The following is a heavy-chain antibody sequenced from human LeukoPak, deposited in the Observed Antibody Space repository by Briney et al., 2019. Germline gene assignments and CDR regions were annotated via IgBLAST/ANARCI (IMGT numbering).Heavy chain of an antibody. Sequence: GGSLRLSCAASGVTFSSYWMSCVRQAPGKGLEWVANIAQDGSEKYYVDSVKGRFTISRDNAKNSLYLQMNSLRAEDTAVYYCASTIAAPYYYYYMDVWGKGTTVTVSS. D-gene: IGHD6-13*01. CDR3: ASTIAAPYYYYYMDV. CDR2: IAQDGSEK. CDR1: GVTFSSYW. V-gene: IGHV3-7*01. J-gene: IGHJ6*03.